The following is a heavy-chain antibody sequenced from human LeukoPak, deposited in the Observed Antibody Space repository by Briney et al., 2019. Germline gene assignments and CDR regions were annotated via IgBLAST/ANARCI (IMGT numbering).Heavy chain of an antibody. V-gene: IGHV1-3*01. CDR1: GYTFSNYA. Sequence: ASVKVSCKASGYTFSNYAIHWVRQAPGQGLEWMGWINAGNGDTKYSQNLQGRVTITRDTSASTAYMELSSLRSEDTAVYYCARVPYYDSSGFGFDPWGQGTLVTVSS. D-gene: IGHD3-22*01. J-gene: IGHJ5*02. CDR2: INAGNGDT. CDR3: ARVPYYDSSGFGFDP.